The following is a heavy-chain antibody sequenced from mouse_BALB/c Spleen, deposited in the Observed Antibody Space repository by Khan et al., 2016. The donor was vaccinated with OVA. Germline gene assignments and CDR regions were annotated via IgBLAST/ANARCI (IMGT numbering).Heavy chain of an antibody. J-gene: IGHJ3*01. CDR1: GFNIKDYY. CDR2: IDPENGET. V-gene: IGHV14-1*02. CDR3: TRSGYSAWFAY. Sequence: VQLQQSGAELVRPGALVKLSCKASGFNIKDYYMHWVKQRPEQGLEWIGWIDPENGETVYDPKFQGKASITANTSSNTASLQLSSLTSEDTAVYYCTRSGYSAWFAYGGQGTPVTVSA.